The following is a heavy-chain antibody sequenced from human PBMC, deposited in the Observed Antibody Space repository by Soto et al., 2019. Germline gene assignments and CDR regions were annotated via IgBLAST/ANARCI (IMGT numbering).Heavy chain of an antibody. Sequence: GASVKVSCKATGGTFSSYTISWVRQAPGQGLEWKRRIIHILGIVIYVQKFQGRVMITADKSTSTAYMELSSLRSEDSALYYCAVSKGYCSSTSCYYDYWGQGTLVTVSS. CDR3: AVSKGYCSSTSCYYDY. CDR1: GGTFSSYT. J-gene: IGHJ4*02. D-gene: IGHD2-2*01. CDR2: IIHILGIV. V-gene: IGHV1-69*02.